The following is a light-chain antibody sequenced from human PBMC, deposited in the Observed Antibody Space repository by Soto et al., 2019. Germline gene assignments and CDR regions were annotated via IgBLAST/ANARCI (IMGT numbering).Light chain of an antibody. J-gene: IGLJ2*01. V-gene: IGLV2-14*01. Sequence: QSALTQPASVSGSPGQSITISCTGTSSDVGGYNYVSWYQQHPGKAPKLMIYDVTNRPSGVSNRVSGSKSGNTASLTISGLQAEDEADYYCSSYTSSHTLAFGGGTKLTVL. CDR3: SSYTSSHTLA. CDR2: DVT. CDR1: SSDVGGYNY.